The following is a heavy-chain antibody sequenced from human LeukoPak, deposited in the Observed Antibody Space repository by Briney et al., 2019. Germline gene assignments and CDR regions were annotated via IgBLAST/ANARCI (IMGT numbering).Heavy chain of an antibody. Sequence: SETLSLTCTVSGGSISSGSYYWGWIRQPPGKGLEWIGSIYYSGSTYYNPSLKSRVTISVDTSKNQFSLKLSSVTAADTAVYYCARDVPEWLVRRGGNFDYWGQGTLVTVSS. D-gene: IGHD6-19*01. CDR1: GGSISSGSYY. J-gene: IGHJ4*02. CDR2: IYYSGST. CDR3: ARDVPEWLVRRGGNFDY. V-gene: IGHV4-39*07.